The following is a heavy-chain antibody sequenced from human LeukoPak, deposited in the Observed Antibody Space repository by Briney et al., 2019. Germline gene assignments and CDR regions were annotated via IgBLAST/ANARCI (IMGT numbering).Heavy chain of an antibody. CDR2: IKQDGSEK. CDR3: AREFRSGYNSRWFDY. J-gene: IGHJ5*01. CDR1: GGSISSSSYY. Sequence: PSETLSLTCTVSGGSISSSSYYWGWIRQPPGKGLEWVANIKQDGSEKWYVDSVKGRFTISRDNAKNSLYLQMNSLRVEDTAVYYCAREFRSGYNSRWFDYWGQGTLVTVSS. V-gene: IGHV3-7*01. D-gene: IGHD6-19*01.